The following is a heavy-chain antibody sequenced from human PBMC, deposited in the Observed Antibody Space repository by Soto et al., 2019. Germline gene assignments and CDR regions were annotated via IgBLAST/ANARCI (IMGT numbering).Heavy chain of an antibody. D-gene: IGHD6-19*01. CDR2: INAGNGNT. CDR1: GYTFTSYA. V-gene: IGHV1-3*01. J-gene: IGHJ4*02. Sequence: ASVKVSCKASGYTFTSYAMHWVRQAPGQRLEWMGWINAGNGNTNYAQKLQGRVTITRDTSTSTAYMELRSLRSDDTAVYYCARDCDSGCHGGYWGQGTLVTVSS. CDR3: ARDCDSGCHGGY.